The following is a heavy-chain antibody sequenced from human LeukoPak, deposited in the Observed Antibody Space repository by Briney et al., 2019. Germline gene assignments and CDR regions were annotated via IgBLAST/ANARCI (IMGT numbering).Heavy chain of an antibody. CDR3: AKSFRSYVMATEIDY. Sequence: PGGSLRLSCAASEFTFSSYAMSWVRQAPGKGLEWVSAISGSGGSTYYADSVKGRFTISRDNSKNTLYLQMNSLRAEDTAVYYCAKSFRSYVMATEIDYWGQGTLVTVSS. D-gene: IGHD5-24*01. V-gene: IGHV3-23*01. CDR1: EFTFSSYA. CDR2: ISGSGGST. J-gene: IGHJ4*02.